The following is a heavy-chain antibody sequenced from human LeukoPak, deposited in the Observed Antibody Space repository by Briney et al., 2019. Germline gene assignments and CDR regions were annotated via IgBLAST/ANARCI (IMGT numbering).Heavy chain of an antibody. CDR1: GFTLSSYA. V-gene: IGHV3-23*01. CDR3: AKQGFGC. Sequence: GGSLRLSCTASGFTLSSYAMSWVRQAPGEGLEWVSTISGSADNTNYAEAVRGRFTISRDNSKNTMYLQMNSLRAEDTAVYYCAKQGFGCWGQGTLVTVSS. J-gene: IGHJ4*02. CDR2: ISGSADNT.